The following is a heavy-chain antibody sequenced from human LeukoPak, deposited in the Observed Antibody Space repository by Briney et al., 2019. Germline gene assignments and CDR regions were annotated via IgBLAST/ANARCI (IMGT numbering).Heavy chain of an antibody. Sequence: SGTLSLTCDVSGGSITQTNYWTWVRQPPGKGLEWIGEVNLQGGTNYNPSLLRRVAISVDTSKKQFSLKLRSVTAADTAVYYCARARMGVWGSYCLFDYWGQGTLVTVSS. J-gene: IGHJ4*02. D-gene: IGHD3-16*02. CDR2: VNLQGGT. V-gene: IGHV4-4*02. CDR1: GGSITQTNY. CDR3: ARARMGVWGSYCLFDY.